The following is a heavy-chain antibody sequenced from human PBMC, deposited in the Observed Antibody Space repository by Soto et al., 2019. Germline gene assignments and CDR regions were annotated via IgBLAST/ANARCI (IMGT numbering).Heavy chain of an antibody. J-gene: IGHJ4*02. V-gene: IGHV6-1*01. CDR1: DDKVYRTHAA. CDR3: ARGVAGSGFDL. D-gene: IGHD6-19*01. CDR2: TYYRSNWGH. Sequence: QTLARTDDFSDDKVYRTHAASNWIRPSPSRGLEWLGRTYYRSNWGHDYAVSVKSRITVNPDTSKKPFSLQLNSVTPDDTAGYYCARGVAGSGFDLWGQGTLVTVYS.